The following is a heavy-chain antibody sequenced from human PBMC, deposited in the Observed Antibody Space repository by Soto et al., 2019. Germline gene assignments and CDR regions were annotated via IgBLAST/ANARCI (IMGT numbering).Heavy chain of an antibody. CDR2: INPSGGST. CDR3: ARGDSSEYYYYGMDV. D-gene: IGHD3-22*01. J-gene: IGHJ6*02. V-gene: IGHV1-46*01. CDR1: GYTFTSYY. Sequence: SVKVSCKASGYTFTSYYMHWVRQAPGQGLEWMGIINPSGGSTSYAQKFQGRVTMTRDTSTSTVYMELSSLRSEDTAVYYCARGDSSEYYYYGMDVWGQGTTVTVSS.